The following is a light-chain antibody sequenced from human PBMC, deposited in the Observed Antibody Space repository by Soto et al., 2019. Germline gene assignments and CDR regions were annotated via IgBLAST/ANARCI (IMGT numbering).Light chain of an antibody. CDR3: QQYTVPPTT. V-gene: IGKV3-20*01. J-gene: IGKJ5*01. Sequence: EIVLTLSQGTLSLSPGDRATRSCRASQTVSSNYLAWCQQRPGQAPRLLIYGASTRAAGIPDRFSGSGSGTDFTLTITRLEPEDSAVYFCQQYTVPPTTFGQGTILE. CDR2: GAS. CDR1: QTVSSNY.